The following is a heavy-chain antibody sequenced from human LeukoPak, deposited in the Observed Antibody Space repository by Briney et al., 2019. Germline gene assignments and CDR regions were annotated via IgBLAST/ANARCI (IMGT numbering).Heavy chain of an antibody. V-gene: IGHV4-34*01. CDR2: INHSGST. Sequence: ETSETLSLTCAVYGGSFSGYYWSWIRQPPGKGLEWIGEINHSGSTNYNPSLKSRVTISVDTSKNQFPLKLSSVTAADTAVYYCARELRGYSYGSVDYWGQGTLVTVSS. D-gene: IGHD5-18*01. CDR3: ARELRGYSYGSVDY. J-gene: IGHJ4*02. CDR1: GGSFSGYY.